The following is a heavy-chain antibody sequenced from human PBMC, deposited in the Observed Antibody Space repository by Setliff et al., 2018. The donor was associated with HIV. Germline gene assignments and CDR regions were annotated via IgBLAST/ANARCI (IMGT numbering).Heavy chain of an antibody. Sequence: GASVKVSCKASGDTYRNYAVNWVRQAPGQGLEWMGAISRFFNTTTYAHNLQGGVTITADESTSTGYRELRSLRSDDTAVYFCARGWGSPRDSQVRYISLDHWGQGSLVTAPQ. CDR2: ISRFFNTT. J-gene: IGHJ4*02. V-gene: IGHV1-69*13. CDR1: GDTYRNYA. CDR3: ARGWGSPRDSQVRYISLDH. D-gene: IGHD3-16*01.